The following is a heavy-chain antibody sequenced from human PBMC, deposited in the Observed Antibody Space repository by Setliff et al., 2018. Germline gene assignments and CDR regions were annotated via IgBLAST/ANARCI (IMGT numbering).Heavy chain of an antibody. V-gene: IGHV3-48*04. CDR2: IGESGSIK. J-gene: IGHJ4*02. D-gene: IGHD4-17*01. Sequence: GGSLRLSCAASGFTFSGYYMQWVRQAPGKGLEWVSYIGESGSIKYYLDSVRGRFTISRDNAENSLTLQMNSLRVEDTAVYYCSRDLQGSGDYVVDYWGQGTLVTVSS. CDR1: GFTFSGYY. CDR3: SRDLQGSGDYVVDY.